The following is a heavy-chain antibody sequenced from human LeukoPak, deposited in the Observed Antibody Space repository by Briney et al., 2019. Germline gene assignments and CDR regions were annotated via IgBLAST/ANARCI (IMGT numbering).Heavy chain of an antibody. CDR3: ARMPGYYDFWSGYYSNWFDP. CDR2: IYHSGST. V-gene: IGHV4-30-2*01. CDR1: GGSISSGGYS. D-gene: IGHD3-3*01. Sequence: SETLSLTCAVSGGSISSGGYSWSWIRQPPGKGLEWIGYIYHSGSTYYNPSLKSRVTISVDTSKNQFSLKLSSVTAADTAVYYCARMPGYYDFWSGYYSNWFDPWGQGTLVTVSS. J-gene: IGHJ5*02.